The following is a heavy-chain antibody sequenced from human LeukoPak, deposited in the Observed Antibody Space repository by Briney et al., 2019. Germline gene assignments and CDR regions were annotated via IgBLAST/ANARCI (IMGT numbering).Heavy chain of an antibody. J-gene: IGHJ4*02. CDR1: GGSMSSYY. D-gene: IGHD5-24*01. Sequence: SETLSLTCTVSGGSMSSYYWSWIRQPPGEGLEWIGYIYYSGSTKYNPSLKSRVTISVDTSKNQFSLKLSSVTAADTAVYYCARGARAGYNLEPFDYWGQGTLVTVSS. CDR3: ARGARAGYNLEPFDY. CDR2: IYYSGST. V-gene: IGHV4-59*08.